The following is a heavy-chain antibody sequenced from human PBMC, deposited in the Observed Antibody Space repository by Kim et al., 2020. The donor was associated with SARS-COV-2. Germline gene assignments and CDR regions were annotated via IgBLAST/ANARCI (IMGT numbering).Heavy chain of an antibody. Sequence: GGSLRLSCAASGFTFDDYAMHWVRQAPGKGLEWVSGISWNSGSIGYADSVKGRFTIYRDNAKNSLYLQMNSLRAEDTALYYCAKNRALVHYFDYWGQGTLVTVSS. CDR3: AKNRALVHYFDY. CDR1: GFTFDDYA. CDR2: ISWNSGSI. D-gene: IGHD3-10*01. J-gene: IGHJ4*02. V-gene: IGHV3-9*01.